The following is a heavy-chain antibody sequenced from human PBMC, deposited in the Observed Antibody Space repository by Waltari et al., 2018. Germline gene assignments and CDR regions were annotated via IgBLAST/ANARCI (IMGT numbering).Heavy chain of an antibody. CDR1: GFTFSSYW. CDR2: IKQDGSEK. V-gene: IGHV3-7*01. J-gene: IGHJ4*02. Sequence: EVQLVESGGGLVQPGGSLRLSCAASGFTFSSYWMSWVRQAPGKGLEWVANIKQDGSEKYYVDSVKGRFTISRDNAKNSLYLQMNSLRAEDTAVYYCARDTRAGSGSYYMFDYWGQGTLVTVSS. D-gene: IGHD3-10*01. CDR3: ARDTRAGSGSYYMFDY.